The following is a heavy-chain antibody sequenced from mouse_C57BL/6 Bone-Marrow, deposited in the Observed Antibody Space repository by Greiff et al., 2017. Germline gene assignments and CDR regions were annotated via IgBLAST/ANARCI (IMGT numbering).Heavy chain of an antibody. CDR1: GFTFSSYT. V-gene: IGHV5-9*01. CDR2: ISGGGGNT. J-gene: IGHJ1*03. Sequence: DVHLVESGGGLVKPGGSLKLSCAASGFTFSSYTMSWVRQTPEKRLEWVATISGGGGNTYYPDSVKGRFTISRDNAKNTLYLQMSSLRSEDTALYYCARQEYYYGSSYDWYFDVWGTGTTVTVSS. D-gene: IGHD1-1*01. CDR3: ARQEYYYGSSYDWYFDV.